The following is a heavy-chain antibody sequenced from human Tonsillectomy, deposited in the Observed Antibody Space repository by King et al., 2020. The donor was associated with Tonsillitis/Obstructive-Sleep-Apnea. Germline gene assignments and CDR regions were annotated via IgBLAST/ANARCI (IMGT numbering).Heavy chain of an antibody. J-gene: IGHJ6*02. Sequence: VQLVESGGGLVKPGGSLRLCCAVSAFTFNNAWMNWVRQAPGKGLEWVGRIKSKTEGGTTDYAAPVKGRFTISRDDSKNTLYLQMNSLKTEDTAVYHCTTGVMYSSSSGLDYYYYYAMDVWGQGTTVTVSS. CDR1: AFTFNNAW. CDR3: TTGVMYSSSSGLDYYYYYAMDV. V-gene: IGHV3-15*07. D-gene: IGHD6-6*01. CDR2: IKSKTEGGTT.